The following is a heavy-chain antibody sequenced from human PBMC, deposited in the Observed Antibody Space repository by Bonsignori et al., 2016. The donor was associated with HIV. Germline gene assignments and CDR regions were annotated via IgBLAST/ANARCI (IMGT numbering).Heavy chain of an antibody. CDR2: INHSGSS. CDR3: ARRWFHDFWSGYFSYSMDV. J-gene: IGHJ6*02. V-gene: IGHV4-34*02. CDR1: GGSFSGYY. D-gene: IGHD3-3*01. Sequence: QVRLQQWGAGLLKPSETLSLTCAVYGGSFSGYYWSWIRQFPGKGLEWIGEINHSGSSNYNPSLKGRVTMSVDTSKNQFSLKLRSVTAADTAVYFCARRWFHDFWSGYFSYSMDVWGQGTTVTVSS.